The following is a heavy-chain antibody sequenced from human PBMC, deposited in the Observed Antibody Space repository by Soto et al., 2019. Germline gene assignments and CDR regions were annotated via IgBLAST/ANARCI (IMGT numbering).Heavy chain of an antibody. V-gene: IGHV1-3*01. CDR3: ASSYSNYALIDYYYYGMDV. D-gene: IGHD4-4*01. J-gene: IGHJ6*02. Sequence: QVQLVQSGAEVKKPGASVKVSCKASGYTFTSYAMHWVRQAPGQRLEWMGGINAGNGNTKYSQKCQGRVTITRDTSASTAYMELSSLRSEDTAVYYCASSYSNYALIDYYYYGMDVWGQGTTVTVSS. CDR2: INAGNGNT. CDR1: GYTFTSYA.